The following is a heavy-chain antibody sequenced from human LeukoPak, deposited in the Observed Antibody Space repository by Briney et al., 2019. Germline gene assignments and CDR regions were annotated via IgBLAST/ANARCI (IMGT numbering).Heavy chain of an antibody. J-gene: IGHJ4*02. CDR3: AREQTYYYDSSGYYLDY. V-gene: IGHV3-30*02. Sequence: GGSLRLSCAASGFTFSSYGMHWVRQAPGKGLEWVAFIRYDGSNKYYADSVKGRFAISRDNSKNTLYLQMNSLRAEDTAVYYCAREQTYYYDSSGYYLDYWGQGTLVTVSS. CDR2: IRYDGSNK. CDR1: GFTFSSYG. D-gene: IGHD3-22*01.